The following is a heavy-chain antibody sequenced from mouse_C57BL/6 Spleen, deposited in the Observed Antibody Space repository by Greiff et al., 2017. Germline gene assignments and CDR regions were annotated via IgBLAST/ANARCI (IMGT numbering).Heavy chain of an antibody. CDR1: GYTFTDYE. D-gene: IGHD1-1*01. CDR3: TRTFYYGSSYEGYYAMDY. V-gene: IGHV1-15*01. J-gene: IGHJ4*01. Sequence: QVQLKESGAELVRPGASVTLSCKASGYTFTDYEMHWVKQTPVHGLEWIGAIDPETGGTAYNQKFKGKAILTADKSSSTAYMELRSLTSEDSAVYYCTRTFYYGSSYEGYYAMDYWGQGTSVTVSS. CDR2: IDPETGGT.